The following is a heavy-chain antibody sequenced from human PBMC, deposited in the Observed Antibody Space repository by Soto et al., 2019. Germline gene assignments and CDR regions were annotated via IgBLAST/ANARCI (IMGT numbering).Heavy chain of an antibody. D-gene: IGHD3-3*01. Sequence: QVQLVQSGGGLVKPGESLRLSCATSGLTFSDYYMSWIRQAPGKGLVSLSYISGSSSDIKYADSVKGRFTISRDNAKKSVYLQMNSLRAEDTAVYYCAKGPRRLSDWGQGTPVIVSP. CDR3: AKGPRRLSD. J-gene: IGHJ4*02. CDR2: ISGSSSDI. V-gene: IGHV3-11*05. CDR1: GLTFSDYY.